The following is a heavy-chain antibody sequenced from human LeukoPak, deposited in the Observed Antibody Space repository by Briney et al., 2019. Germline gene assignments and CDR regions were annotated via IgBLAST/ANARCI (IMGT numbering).Heavy chain of an antibody. V-gene: IGHV3-30*18. J-gene: IGHJ4*02. CDR2: ISYDGSNK. CDR1: GFTFSSYG. D-gene: IGHD4-23*01. Sequence: GGSLRLSCAASGFTFSSYGMHWVRQAPGKGLEWVAVISYDGSNKYYADSVKGRFTISRDNSKNTLYLQMNSLRAEDTAVYYCAKRGDYGGNSPFDYWGQRTLVTVSS. CDR3: AKRGDYGGNSPFDY.